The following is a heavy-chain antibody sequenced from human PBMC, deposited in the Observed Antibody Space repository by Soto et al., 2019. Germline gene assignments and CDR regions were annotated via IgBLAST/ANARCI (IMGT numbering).Heavy chain of an antibody. Sequence: QVQLQESGPGLVKPSETLSLTCTVSGGSVSSGSYYWSWIRQPPGKGLEWIGYIYYSGSTNYNPSLKSRVTLSVATVKNQFSLKLSSVTAADSGVYYCARGIPYCSSTSCHYNYFYYWGPGTLVTVSS. CDR1: GGSVSSGSYY. V-gene: IGHV4-61*01. J-gene: IGHJ4*02. CDR2: IYYSGST. CDR3: ARGIPYCSSTSCHYNYFYY. D-gene: IGHD2-2*01.